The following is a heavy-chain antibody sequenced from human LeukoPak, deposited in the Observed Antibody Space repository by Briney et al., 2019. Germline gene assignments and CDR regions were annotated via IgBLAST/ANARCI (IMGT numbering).Heavy chain of an antibody. CDR1: GFSFSDHF. CDR2: SGIKPNTYIT. Sequence: PGGSLRLSCAASGFSFSDHFMDWVRQAPGRGLEWVGRSGIKPNTYITQYAASVKGRFTTSRDESENSLYLQMNSLKTEDTAVYYCAKDRSQGGSGWYEYYFDYWGQGTLVTVSS. D-gene: IGHD6-19*01. J-gene: IGHJ4*02. V-gene: IGHV3-72*01. CDR3: AKDRSQGGSGWYEYYFDY.